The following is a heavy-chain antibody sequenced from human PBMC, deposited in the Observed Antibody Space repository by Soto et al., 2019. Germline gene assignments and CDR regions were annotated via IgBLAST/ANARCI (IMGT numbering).Heavy chain of an antibody. CDR2: IRSGGDKT. V-gene: IGHV3-23*01. J-gene: IGHJ4*02. CDR3: AKDITSGEGDYFDS. Sequence: EVQLLESGGDLAQPGGSLRLSCAASGFTFSSYAMSWVRQAPGEGLEWVSGIRSGGDKTYYADSVKDRFTVSRDNSKNTLYLQMNSLRVEDTAVYYCAKDITSGEGDYFDSWGQGILVTVSS. D-gene: IGHD3-10*01. CDR1: GFTFSSYA.